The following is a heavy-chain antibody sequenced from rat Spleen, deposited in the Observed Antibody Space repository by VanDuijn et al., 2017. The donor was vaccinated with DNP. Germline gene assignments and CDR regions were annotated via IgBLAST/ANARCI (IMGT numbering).Heavy chain of an antibody. CDR3: ARDLIIRDTTSAMDV. J-gene: IGHJ4*01. D-gene: IGHD4-3*01. Sequence: EVHLVESGGGLVQPGRSLKLSCAASGFTFSDYNMAWIRQAPTKGLEWVTSISPSGGGTYYPDSVKGRFTISRDNAKNTLYLQMNSLISEDTATYYCARDLIIRDTTSAMDVWGQGTSVTVSS. V-gene: IGHV5S23*01. CDR1: GFTFSDYN. CDR2: ISPSGGGT.